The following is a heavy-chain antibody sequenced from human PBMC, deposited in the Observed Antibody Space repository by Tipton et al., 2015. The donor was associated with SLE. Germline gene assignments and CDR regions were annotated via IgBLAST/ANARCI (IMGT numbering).Heavy chain of an antibody. CDR2: INHSGST. V-gene: IGHV4-34*01. D-gene: IGHD3-22*01. CDR1: GGSFSGYY. CDR3: AREGEDYYDSSGYSDY. J-gene: IGHJ4*02. Sequence: TLSLTCAVYGGSFSGYYWSWIRQPPGKGLEWIGEINHSGSTNYNPSLKSRVTISVDTSKNQFSLKLSSVTAADTAVYYCAREGEDYYDSSGYSDYWGQGTLVTVSS.